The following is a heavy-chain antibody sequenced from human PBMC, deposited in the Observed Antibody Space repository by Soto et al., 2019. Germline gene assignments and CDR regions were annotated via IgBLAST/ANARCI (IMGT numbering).Heavy chain of an antibody. Sequence: VKVSCKASGYTFSDYDINWVRQATEQGLEWMGWMNPNSGNTGYAQKFQGRVTMTRDFFTSTAYMELTSLTSEDTAVYYCATDYPGYWGQGTLVTVSS. CDR2: MNPNSGNT. J-gene: IGHJ4*02. CDR3: ATDYPGY. CDR1: GYTFSDYD. D-gene: IGHD3-10*01. V-gene: IGHV1-8*01.